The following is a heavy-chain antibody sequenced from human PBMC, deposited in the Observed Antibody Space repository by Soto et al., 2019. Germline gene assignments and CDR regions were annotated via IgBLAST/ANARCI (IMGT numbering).Heavy chain of an antibody. D-gene: IGHD3-22*01. CDR3: ASGFYDSRGYSEAFDI. Sequence: SETLSLTGTVAGAPIRGKRWNWIRQPPGKGLEWIAYVSSSGSTRYNPSLKSRVTISIDTTKNQFSLRLSSVTAADTAVYYCASGFYDSRGYSEAFDIWGQGTKVTVSS. CDR1: GAPIRGKR. CDR2: VSSSGST. J-gene: IGHJ3*02. V-gene: IGHV4-59*01.